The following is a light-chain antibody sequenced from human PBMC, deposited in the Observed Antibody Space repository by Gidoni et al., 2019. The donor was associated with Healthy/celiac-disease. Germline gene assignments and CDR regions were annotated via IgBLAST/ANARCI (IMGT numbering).Light chain of an antibody. J-gene: IGKJ1*01. Sequence: DSQMTQPPSCLSASVGDRVTITCRASQSISSYLNWYQQKPGKAPKLLIYAASSLQSGVPSRFSGSGSGTDFTLTISSLQPEDFVTYYCQQSYSTPPWTFGQGTKVEIK. CDR3: QQSYSTPPWT. V-gene: IGKV1-39*01. CDR2: AAS. CDR1: QSISSY.